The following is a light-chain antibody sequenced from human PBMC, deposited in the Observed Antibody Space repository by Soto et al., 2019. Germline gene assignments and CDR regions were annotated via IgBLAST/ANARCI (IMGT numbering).Light chain of an antibody. CDR3: QQYHSYPRT. V-gene: IGKV3D-20*01. J-gene: IGKJ5*01. CDR2: AAS. Sequence: ICFTPVPATPSLPPRERATPSFRASQALSSSYLAWYQQKPGQAPRLLIYAASSRATGIPDRFSGSGSGTDFTLTISSLEPEDFAVYYCQQYHSYPRTFGQGTRLEIK. CDR1: QALSSSY.